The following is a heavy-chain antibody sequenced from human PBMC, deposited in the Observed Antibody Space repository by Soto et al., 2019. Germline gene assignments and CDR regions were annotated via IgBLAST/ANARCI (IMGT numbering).Heavy chain of an antibody. V-gene: IGHV1-69*01. D-gene: IGHD6-19*01. CDR3: ARAGVLNWFDP. CDR1: RGTFSRYA. Sequence: QMQLVQAGAEVKKPGSSVKVSCKASRGTFSRYAINWVRQAPGQGLECMGGILPKFGSANYALNFHGRVTITADESTITAWMELRSLGSEDTALYYCARAGVLNWFDPWAQGPLVTVSS. J-gene: IGHJ5*02. CDR2: ILPKFGSA.